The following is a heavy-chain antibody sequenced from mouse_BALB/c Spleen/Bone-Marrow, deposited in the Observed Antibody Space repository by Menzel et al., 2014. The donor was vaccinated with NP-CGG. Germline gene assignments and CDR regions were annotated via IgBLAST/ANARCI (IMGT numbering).Heavy chain of an antibody. CDR3: ALYYDYDVGY. Sequence: EVQLVESGAELVKPGASVKLSCTASGFNIKDTYMHWVKQRPEQGLEWIGRIDPANGNTKYDPKFQGKATLTADTSSNTAYLQLSSLTSEDTAVYYCALYYDYDVGYWGQGTTLTVSS. CDR1: GFNIKDTY. D-gene: IGHD2-4*01. CDR2: IDPANGNT. V-gene: IGHV14-3*02. J-gene: IGHJ2*01.